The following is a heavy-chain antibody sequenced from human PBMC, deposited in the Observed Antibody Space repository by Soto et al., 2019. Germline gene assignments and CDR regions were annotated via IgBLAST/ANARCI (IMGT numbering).Heavy chain of an antibody. CDR2: ISGSGGSI. D-gene: IGHD6-13*01. CDR3: ARVAPEYSSTPRRFDF. Sequence: GSLRLSCAASVFTFGIYAMSWVRQAPGKGLEWVSSISGSGGSIYYAHSVKGRFTISRDKTKNTLDLQMNSLRAEDTAVYHCARVAPEYSSTPRRFDFWGQGTLVTVSS. CDR1: VFTFGIYA. J-gene: IGHJ4*02. V-gene: IGHV3-23*01.